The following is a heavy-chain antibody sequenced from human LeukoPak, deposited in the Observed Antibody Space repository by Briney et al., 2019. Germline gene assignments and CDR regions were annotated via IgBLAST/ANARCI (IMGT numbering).Heavy chain of an antibody. J-gene: IGHJ4*02. CDR2: ICGSAGTT. CDR3: AKVDYYYDTSGYYYPYYFDK. Sequence: GGSLRLSCAASGFTFSSYAMTWVRQAPGKGLEWVSTICGSAGTTYYADSVKGRFTISRDNSENALYLQMNSLRAEDTAVYYCAKVDYYYDTSGYYYPYYFDKWGQGTLVTVSS. V-gene: IGHV3-23*01. D-gene: IGHD3-22*01. CDR1: GFTFSSYA.